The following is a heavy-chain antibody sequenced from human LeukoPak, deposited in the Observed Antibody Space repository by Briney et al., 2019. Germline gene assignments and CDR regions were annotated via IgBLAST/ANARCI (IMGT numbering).Heavy chain of an antibody. Sequence: ASVKVSCKASGGTFSSYAIIWVRQAPGQGLEWMGGIIPIFGTANYAQKFQGRVTITTDESTSTAYMELSSLRSEDTAVYYCARDHLAAPNQFDYWGQGTLVTVSS. CDR1: GGTFSSYA. CDR2: IIPIFGTA. V-gene: IGHV1-69*05. J-gene: IGHJ4*02. D-gene: IGHD6-6*01. CDR3: ARDHLAAPNQFDY.